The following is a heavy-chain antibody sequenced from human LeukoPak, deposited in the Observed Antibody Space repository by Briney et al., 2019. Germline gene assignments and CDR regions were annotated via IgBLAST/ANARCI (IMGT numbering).Heavy chain of an antibody. J-gene: IGHJ4*02. V-gene: IGHV3-30*04. D-gene: IGHD6-19*01. CDR2: ISYDGSNK. CDR3: ARSSGWGFGY. CDR1: GFTFSSYA. Sequence: GGSLRLSCAASGFTFSSYAMHWVRQAPGKGLEWVAVISYDGSNKYYADSVKGRFTISRDNSKNTLYLQMNSLRAEDTAVYYCARSSGWGFGYWGQGTLVTVSS.